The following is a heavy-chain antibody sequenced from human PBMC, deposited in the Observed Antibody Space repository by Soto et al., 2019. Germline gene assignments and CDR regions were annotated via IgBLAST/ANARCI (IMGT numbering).Heavy chain of an antibody. Sequence: ASVKVSCKASGGTFSSYAISWVRQAPGQGLEWMGGIIPIFGTANYAQKFQGRVTITADESTSTAYMELSSLRSEDTAVYYCARVVGGYCSSTSCYIQDFGFDYWGQGTLVTSPQ. J-gene: IGHJ4*02. D-gene: IGHD2-2*02. CDR3: ARVVGGYCSSTSCYIQDFGFDY. CDR2: IIPIFGTA. CDR1: GGTFSSYA. V-gene: IGHV1-69*13.